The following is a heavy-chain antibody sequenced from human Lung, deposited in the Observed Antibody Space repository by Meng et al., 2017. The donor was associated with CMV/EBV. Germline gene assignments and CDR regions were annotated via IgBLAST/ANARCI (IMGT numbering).Heavy chain of an antibody. CDR3: AREGYYYDSGNYYYYFDH. CDR1: RFTFSSYS. J-gene: IGHJ4*02. CDR2: ISSSSSYI. Sequence: GGSLRLXCAASRFTFSSYSMNWVRQAPGKGLEWVSSISSSSSYIYYADSVKGRFTISRDNAKSSLYLQMNSLRAEDTAVYYCAREGYYYDSGNYYYYFDHWGQGTXVTVSS. D-gene: IGHD3-10*01. V-gene: IGHV3-21*01.